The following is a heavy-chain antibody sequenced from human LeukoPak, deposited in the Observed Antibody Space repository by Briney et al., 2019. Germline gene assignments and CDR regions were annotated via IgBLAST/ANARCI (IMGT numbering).Heavy chain of an antibody. D-gene: IGHD6-19*01. V-gene: IGHV3-11*01. CDR1: GFTFSDSY. J-gene: IGHJ4*02. Sequence: KPGGSLRLSCAASGFTFSDSYMNWIRQAPGKGLEWVSQISSSADNTYYADAVKGRFTISRDNAKNSLSLQVNSLRAEDTAVYYCARGRVGFGGRSQAEFDFWGQGTLVTVSS. CDR2: ISSSADNT. CDR3: ARGRVGFGGRSQAEFDF.